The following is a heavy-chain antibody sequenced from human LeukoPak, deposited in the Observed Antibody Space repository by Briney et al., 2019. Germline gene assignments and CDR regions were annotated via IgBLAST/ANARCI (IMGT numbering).Heavy chain of an antibody. CDR1: GFTFSSYA. Sequence: GGSLRLSCAASGFTFSSYAMSWVRQAPGKGLEWVSAISGSGGSTYYADSVKGRFTISRDNSKNTLYLQMNSLRAEDTAVYYCAKNGRGYYGSGSYSDYWGQGTLVTVSS. V-gene: IGHV3-23*01. CDR2: ISGSGGST. D-gene: IGHD3-10*01. J-gene: IGHJ4*02. CDR3: AKNGRGYYGSGSYSDY.